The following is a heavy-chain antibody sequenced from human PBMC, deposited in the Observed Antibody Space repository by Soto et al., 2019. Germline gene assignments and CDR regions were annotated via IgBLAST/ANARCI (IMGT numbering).Heavy chain of an antibody. D-gene: IGHD6-13*01. CDR1: GGSFSGYY. V-gene: IGHV4-34*01. CDR3: AGGYSSSWRIDY. Sequence: QVQLQQWGAGLLKPSETLSLTCAVYGGSFSGYYWSWIRQPPGKGLEWIGEINHSGSTNYNPSLKSRVTISVDTSKNQFSLKLSSVTAADTAVYYCAGGYSSSWRIDYWGQGTLVTVSS. J-gene: IGHJ4*02. CDR2: INHSGST.